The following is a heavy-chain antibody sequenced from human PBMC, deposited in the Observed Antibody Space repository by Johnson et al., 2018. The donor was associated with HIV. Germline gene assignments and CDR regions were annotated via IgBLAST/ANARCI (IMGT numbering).Heavy chain of an antibody. CDR3: AKGGAAAGLDAFDI. J-gene: IGHJ3*02. V-gene: IGHV3-9*01. Sequence: VQLVESGGGLVQPGRSLRLSCAASGFTFDDYAMHWVLQAPGKGLEWVSGISWNSGSIGYADSVKGRFTISRDNAKNSLYLQMNSLRAEDTALYYCAKGGAAAGLDAFDIWGQGTMVTVSS. D-gene: IGHD6-13*01. CDR1: GFTFDDYA. CDR2: ISWNSGSI.